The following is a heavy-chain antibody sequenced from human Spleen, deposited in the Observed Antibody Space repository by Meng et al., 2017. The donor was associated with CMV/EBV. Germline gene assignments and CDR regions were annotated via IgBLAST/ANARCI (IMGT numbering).Heavy chain of an antibody. V-gene: IGHV4-61*08. J-gene: IGHJ6*02. D-gene: IGHD6-13*01. CDR2: ISYSGNT. CDR1: GGSVSSDGHY. Sequence: SETLSLTCSVSGGSVSSDGHYWSWIRQPPGKGLERIGYISYSGNTNYNPSLKSRVTMSVHTSKNQFSLKLSSVTAADTAVYYCARDRRYSSSWYDYYYGMDVWGQGTTVTVSS. CDR3: ARDRRYSSSWYDYYYGMDV.